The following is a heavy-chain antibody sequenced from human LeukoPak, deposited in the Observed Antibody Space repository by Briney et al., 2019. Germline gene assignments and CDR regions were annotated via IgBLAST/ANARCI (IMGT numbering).Heavy chain of an antibody. CDR1: GGTFSSYA. CDR3: ARVSYGDYGFDY. D-gene: IGHD4-17*01. J-gene: IGHJ4*02. CDR2: ISAYNGNT. V-gene: IGHV1-18*01. Sequence: GSSVKVSCKASGGTFSSYAISRVRQAPGQGLEWMGWISAYNGNTNYAQKLQGRVTMTTDTSTSTAYMELRSLRSDDTAVYYCARVSYGDYGFDYWGQGTLVTVSS.